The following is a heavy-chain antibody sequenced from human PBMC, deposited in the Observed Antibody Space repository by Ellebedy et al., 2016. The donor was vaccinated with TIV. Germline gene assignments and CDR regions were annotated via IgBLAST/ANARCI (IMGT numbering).Heavy chain of an antibody. CDR3: SRDQESWFGEQMFDF. Sequence: AASVKVSCKASGYSFNSYYIHWVRQAPGQGLEWMGIINPNGGGTHYAQKLQGRLTVTSETSTSTVYMELSRLRSEDTAVYYCSRDQESWFGEQMFDFWGQGTLVTVSS. V-gene: IGHV1-46*02. CDR1: GYSFNSYY. J-gene: IGHJ4*02. D-gene: IGHD3-10*01. CDR2: INPNGGGT.